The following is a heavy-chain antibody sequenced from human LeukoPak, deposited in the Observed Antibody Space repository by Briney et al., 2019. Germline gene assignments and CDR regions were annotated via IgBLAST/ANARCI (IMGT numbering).Heavy chain of an antibody. D-gene: IGHD3-10*01. Sequence: GGSLRLSCAASGFTFSSYAMSWVRQAPGKGLEWVSSISSSSSYIYYADSVKGRFTISRDNAKNSLYLQMNSLRAEDTAVYYCARDSFGEYYFDYWGQGTLVTVSS. J-gene: IGHJ4*02. V-gene: IGHV3-21*01. CDR1: GFTFSSYA. CDR2: ISSSSSYI. CDR3: ARDSFGEYYFDY.